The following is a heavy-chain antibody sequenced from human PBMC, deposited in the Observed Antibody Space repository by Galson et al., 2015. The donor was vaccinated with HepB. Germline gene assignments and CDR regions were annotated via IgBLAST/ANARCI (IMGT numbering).Heavy chain of an antibody. D-gene: IGHD6-13*01. CDR3: AKGSSSWFRRSTYYFDY. CDR1: GFTFSSYA. CDR2: TSGSGGNT. V-gene: IGHV3-23*01. J-gene: IGHJ4*02. Sequence: SLRLSCAASGFTFSSYAMTWVRQAPGKGLEWVSVTSGSGGNTYYADSVKGRFTISRDNSRNTLYLQMSSLRAEDTAVYFCAKGSSSWFRRSTYYFDYWGQGTLVTVSS.